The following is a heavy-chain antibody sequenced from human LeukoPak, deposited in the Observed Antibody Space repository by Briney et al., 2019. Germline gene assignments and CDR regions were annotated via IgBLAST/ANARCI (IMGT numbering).Heavy chain of an antibody. V-gene: IGHV1-69*04. Sequence: ASVKVSCKASGGTFISYAISWVRQAPGQGLEWMGRIIPILGIANYAQKFQGRVTVTADKSTSTAYMELSSLRSEDTAVYYCATPSRQQLVRDAFDIWGQGTMVTVSS. D-gene: IGHD6-13*01. CDR3: ATPSRQQLVRDAFDI. J-gene: IGHJ3*02. CDR2: IIPILGIA. CDR1: GGTFISYA.